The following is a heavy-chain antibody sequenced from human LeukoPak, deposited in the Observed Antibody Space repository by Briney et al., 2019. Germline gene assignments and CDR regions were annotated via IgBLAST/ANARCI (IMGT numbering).Heavy chain of an antibody. D-gene: IGHD2-2*01. Sequence: GGSLRLSCSASGFTFSSYAMHWVRQAPGKGLEYVSAISSNGGSTYYADSVKGRFTISRDNSKNTLYLQMSSLRAEDTAVYYCVKDDCSSTSCYYYYGMDVWGKGTTVTVSS. CDR3: VKDDCSSTSCYYYYGMDV. CDR2: ISSNGGST. V-gene: IGHV3-64D*06. CDR1: GFTFSSYA. J-gene: IGHJ6*04.